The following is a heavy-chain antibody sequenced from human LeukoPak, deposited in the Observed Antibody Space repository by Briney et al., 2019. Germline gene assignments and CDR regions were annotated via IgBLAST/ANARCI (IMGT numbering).Heavy chain of an antibody. V-gene: IGHV4-34*01. CDR2: INHSGST. D-gene: IGHD3-3*01. CDR1: GGSFSGYY. CDR3: ASITISPRRNWFDP. J-gene: IGHJ5*02. Sequence: PSETLSLTCAVYGGSFSGYYWSWIRQPPGKGLEWIGEINHSGSTNYNPSLKSRVTISVDTSKNQFSLKLSSVTAADTAVYYCASITISPRRNWFDPWGQGTLVTVSS.